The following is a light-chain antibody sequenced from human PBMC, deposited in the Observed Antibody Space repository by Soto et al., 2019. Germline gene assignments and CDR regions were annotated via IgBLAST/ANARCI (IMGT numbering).Light chain of an antibody. CDR2: AAT. V-gene: IGKV3-20*01. CDR3: QQYGDSPFA. CDR1: QSIYINS. Sequence: EIVLTQSPGTLSLSTGERATLSCRASQSIYINSLDCYQHKRGQAPRLLIYAATVRATAVPDRFNGSGSGTDFALTIRSLEPEDSEMYYCQQYGDSPFAFGPGTKRDVK. J-gene: IGKJ3*01.